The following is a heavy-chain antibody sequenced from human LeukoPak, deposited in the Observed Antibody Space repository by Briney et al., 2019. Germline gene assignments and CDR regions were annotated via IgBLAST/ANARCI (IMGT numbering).Heavy chain of an antibody. CDR3: ARVYSGSSPPRFDY. J-gene: IGHJ4*02. CDR2: ISYSGST. V-gene: IGHV4-39*01. CDR1: GGSISSSTYS. D-gene: IGHD6-13*01. Sequence: SETLSLTCTVSGGSISSSTYSWGWLRQPPGKGLEWIGSISYSGSTYYNPSLKSRVTISVDTNKIQFSLKLSSVTAADTAVYYCARVYSGSSPPRFDYWGQGTLVTVSS.